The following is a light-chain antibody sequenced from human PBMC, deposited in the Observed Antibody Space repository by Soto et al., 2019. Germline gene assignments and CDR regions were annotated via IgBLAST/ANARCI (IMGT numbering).Light chain of an antibody. V-gene: IGLV2-11*01. Sequence: QSALTQPRSVSGSPGQSVAISCTGTSSDVGGYYYVSWYQHHPGKAPKLMIYDVTKRPSGVPDRFSGSKSGNTASLTISGLQADDEADYYCCSYAVSYTLVVFGGGTKLTVL. J-gene: IGLJ3*02. CDR3: CSYAVSYTLVV. CDR1: SSDVGGYYY. CDR2: DVT.